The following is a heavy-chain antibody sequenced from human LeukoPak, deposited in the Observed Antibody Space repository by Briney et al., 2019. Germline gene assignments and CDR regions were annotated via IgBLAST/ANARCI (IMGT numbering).Heavy chain of an antibody. V-gene: IGHV3-53*01. CDR1: GFTVSSNY. CDR3: ARDVSVWQWLDPRYRAGEDYYYYYGMDV. CDR2: IYSGGST. J-gene: IGHJ6*02. Sequence: GGSLRLSCAASGFTVSSNYMSWVRQAPGKGLEWVSVIYSGGSTYYADSVKGRFTISRDNSKNTLYLQMNSLRAEDTAVYYCARDVSVWQWLDPRYRAGEDYYYYYGMDVWGQGTTVTVSS. D-gene: IGHD6-19*01.